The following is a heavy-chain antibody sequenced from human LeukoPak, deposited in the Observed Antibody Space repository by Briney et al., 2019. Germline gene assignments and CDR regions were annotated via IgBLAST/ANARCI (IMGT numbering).Heavy chain of an antibody. Sequence: GGSLRLSCAASGFTLSNYAMHWVRQAPGKGLEWVAVMSYDGSNKYYADSVKGRFTISRDNAKNSLYLQMNSLRAEDTAVYYCARDPTPYYYDSSGSFDYWGQGTLVTVSS. D-gene: IGHD3-22*01. CDR1: GFTLSNYA. J-gene: IGHJ4*02. CDR2: MSYDGSNK. CDR3: ARDPTPYYYDSSGSFDY. V-gene: IGHV3-30*04.